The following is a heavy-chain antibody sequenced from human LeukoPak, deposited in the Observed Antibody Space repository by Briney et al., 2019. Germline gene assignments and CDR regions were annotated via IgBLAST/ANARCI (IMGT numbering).Heavy chain of an antibody. Sequence: SETLSLTCTVSGGSISSGGFYWSWIRQHPGKGLEWIGYIYYSGSTYYNPSLKSRVTISVDTSKNQFSLKLSSVTAADTAVYYCARDMDGYFDYWGQGTLVTVSS. D-gene: IGHD2-2*03. J-gene: IGHJ4*02. CDR2: IYYSGST. CDR1: GGSISSGGFY. V-gene: IGHV4-31*03. CDR3: ARDMDGYFDY.